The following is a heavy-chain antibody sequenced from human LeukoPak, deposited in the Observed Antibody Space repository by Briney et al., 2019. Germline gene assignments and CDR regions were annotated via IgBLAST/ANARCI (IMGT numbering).Heavy chain of an antibody. J-gene: IGHJ4*02. CDR2: INPNSGGT. Sequence: ASVKVSCKASGYTFTGYYMHWVRQAPGQGLEWMGWINPNSGGTNYAQKFQGRVTMTRDTSISTAYMELSRLRSDATAVYYSARDRLFAKAAARFSYWGQGTLVTVSS. CDR1: GYTFTGYY. D-gene: IGHD6-13*01. V-gene: IGHV1-2*02. CDR3: ARDRLFAKAAARFSY.